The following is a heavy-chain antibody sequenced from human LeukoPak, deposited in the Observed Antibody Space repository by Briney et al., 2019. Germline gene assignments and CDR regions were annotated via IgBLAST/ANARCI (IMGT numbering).Heavy chain of an antibody. D-gene: IGHD6-13*01. Sequence: PSETPSLTCTVSGGSISSEDYSWSWIRQPPGKGLEWIGYIYYSRSTYYNPSLKSRVIISEDTSKNQFSLKLSSVTAADTAVYYCARGTRVAATGPNDYWGQGTLVTVSS. CDR1: GGSISSEDYS. CDR3: ARGTRVAATGPNDY. CDR2: IYYSRST. V-gene: IGHV4-30-4*01. J-gene: IGHJ4*02.